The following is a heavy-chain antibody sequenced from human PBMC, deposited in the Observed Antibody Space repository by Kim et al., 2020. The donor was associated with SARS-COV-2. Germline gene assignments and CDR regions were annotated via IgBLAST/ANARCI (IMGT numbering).Heavy chain of an antibody. CDR3: ATTAAGTTPFDY. J-gene: IGHJ4*02. D-gene: IGHD6-13*01. V-gene: IGHV3-23*01. Sequence: YYADSVKGRFTITRDNSKNTLYLQMNSLRAEDTAVYYCATTAAGTTPFDYWGQGTLVTVSS.